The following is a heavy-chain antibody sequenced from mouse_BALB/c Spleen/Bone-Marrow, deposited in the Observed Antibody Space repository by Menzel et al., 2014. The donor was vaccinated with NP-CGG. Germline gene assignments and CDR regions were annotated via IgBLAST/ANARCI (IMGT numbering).Heavy chain of an antibody. V-gene: IGHV1S137*01. D-gene: IGHD2-14*01. CDR3: ARSGKVRNAMDY. Sequence: QVQLKDSGAKLVRPGVSVKISCKGSGYTLTDHAIHWVKRSHAKSLEWIGVISGYYGDAIYNQKFKGKATMTADKSSSTAYMELARLTSEDPAIYYCARSGKVRNAMDYWGQGTSVTVSS. CDR1: GYTLTDHA. CDR2: ISGYYGDA. J-gene: IGHJ4*01.